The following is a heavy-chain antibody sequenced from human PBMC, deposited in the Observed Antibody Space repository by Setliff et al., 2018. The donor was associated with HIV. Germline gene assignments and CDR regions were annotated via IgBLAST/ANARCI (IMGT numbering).Heavy chain of an antibody. CDR2: MYYSGST. CDR1: GGSISSSSYY. CDR3: ARVFVDTAVLRVLEYYFDS. J-gene: IGHJ4*02. D-gene: IGHD5-18*01. Sequence: PSETPSLTCTVSGGSISSSSYYWGWVRQPPGKGLEWIGSMYYSGSTYYTPSLKSRISISLDTSKNQFSLRMRSVTAADTAVYYCARVFVDTAVLRVLEYYFDSWGRGTLVTVSS. V-gene: IGHV4-39*07.